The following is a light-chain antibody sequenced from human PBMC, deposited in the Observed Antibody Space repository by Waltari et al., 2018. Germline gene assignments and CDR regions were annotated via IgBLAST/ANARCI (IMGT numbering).Light chain of an antibody. Sequence: QSALTQSASVSGSPGQSITISCTGTSSDFAVFNHVSRYQQHPGKAPQLMIYDVSKRPSGVTNRFSGSKSGNTASLTISGLQAEDEADYYCSSYTSTWVFGGGTKLNVL. CDR1: SSDFAVFNH. CDR3: SSYTSTWV. V-gene: IGLV2-14*01. J-gene: IGLJ3*02. CDR2: DVS.